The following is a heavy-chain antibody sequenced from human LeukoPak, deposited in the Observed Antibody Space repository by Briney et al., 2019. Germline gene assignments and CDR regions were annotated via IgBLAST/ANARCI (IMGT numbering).Heavy chain of an antibody. CDR2: IYVTGST. CDR3: ARIGINSGYSKAFDI. Sequence: SETLSLTCTVSNAVSDGSISRYYWSWIRQSAGKGLEWIGRIYVTGSTNYNPSLKSRVTMSVDTSKNQFSLKLSSVTAADTAVYYCARIGINSGYSKAFDIWGQGTMVTVSS. CDR1: NAVSDGSISRYY. J-gene: IGHJ3*02. D-gene: IGHD3-22*01. V-gene: IGHV4-4*07.